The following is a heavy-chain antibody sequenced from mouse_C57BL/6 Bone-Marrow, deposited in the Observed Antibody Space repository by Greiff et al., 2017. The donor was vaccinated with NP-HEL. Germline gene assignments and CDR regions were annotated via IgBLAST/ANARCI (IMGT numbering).Heavy chain of an antibody. CDR2: IYPGNSDT. D-gene: IGHD1-1*01. CDR3: TQDPVVATDY. CDR1: GYTFTSYW. Sequence: EVKLVESGTVLARPGASVKMSCKTSGYTFTSYWMHWVKQRPGQGLEWIGAIYPGNSDTSYNQKFKGKAKLTAVTSASTAYMELSSLTNEDSAAYYCTQDPVVATDYWGQGTTLTVSS. J-gene: IGHJ2*01. V-gene: IGHV1-5*01.